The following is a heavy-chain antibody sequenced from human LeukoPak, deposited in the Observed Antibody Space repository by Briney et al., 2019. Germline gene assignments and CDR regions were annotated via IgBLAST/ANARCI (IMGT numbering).Heavy chain of an antibody. CDR2: INPSGGST. CDR3: ARGSFELWFGETPGYYFDY. CDR1: GGTFNSYA. J-gene: IGHJ4*02. V-gene: IGHV1-46*02. Sequence: ASVKVSCKASGGTFNSYAISWVLQAPGQGLEWMGIINPSGGSTSYAQKFQGRVTMTRDTSTSTVYMELSSLRSEDTAVYYCARGSFELWFGETPGYYFDYWGQGTLVTVSS. D-gene: IGHD3-10*01.